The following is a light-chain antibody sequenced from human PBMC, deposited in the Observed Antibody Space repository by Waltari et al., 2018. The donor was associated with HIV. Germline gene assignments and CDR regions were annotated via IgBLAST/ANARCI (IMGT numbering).Light chain of an antibody. CDR3: QQSFSLPFS. J-gene: IGKJ2*03. Sequence: DIQRTQSPSPRATAIGDRVIITCRASQTISGYLNWYQVQPGKPTKILIYASSNLQSEFPSMLSGSGPGADLTLSNSSLQPEDFATYYCQQSFSLPFSFGPGTTLEIK. CDR2: ASS. V-gene: IGKV1-39*01. CDR1: QTISGY.